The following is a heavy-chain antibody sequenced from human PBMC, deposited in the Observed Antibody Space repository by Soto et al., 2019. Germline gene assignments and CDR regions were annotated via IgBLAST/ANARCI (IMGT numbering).Heavy chain of an antibody. V-gene: IGHV3-7*01. J-gene: IGHJ6*03. CDR2: IKQDGSEK. CDR1: GFTFSSYW. CDR3: ARAGPGTLYYYYYYMDV. Sequence: GGSLRISCAASGFTFSSYWMSWVRQAPGKGLEWVANIKQDGSEKYYVDSVKGRFTISRDNAKNSLYLQMNSLRAEDTAVYYCARAGPGTLYYYYYYMDVCGKGTTVTVSS. D-gene: IGHD1-26*01.